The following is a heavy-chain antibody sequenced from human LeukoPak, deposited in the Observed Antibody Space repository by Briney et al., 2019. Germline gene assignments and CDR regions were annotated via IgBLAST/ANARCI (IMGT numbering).Heavy chain of an antibody. CDR2: IYYSGST. Sequence: TETLSLTCTVSGGSISSYYWSWIRQPPGKGLEWIGYIYYSGSTNYNPSLKSRVTISVDTSKNQFSLKLSSVTAADTAVYYCASHITMVREASVDYWGQGTLVTVSS. D-gene: IGHD3-10*01. CDR3: ASHITMVREASVDY. CDR1: GGSISSYY. J-gene: IGHJ4*02. V-gene: IGHV4-59*01.